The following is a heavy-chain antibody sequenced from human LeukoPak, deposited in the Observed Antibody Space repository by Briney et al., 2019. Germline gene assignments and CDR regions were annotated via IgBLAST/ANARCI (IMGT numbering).Heavy chain of an antibody. CDR2: ISSSSYI. D-gene: IGHD3-3*01. V-gene: IGHV3-21*01. J-gene: IGHJ6*03. Sequence: GGSLRLSCAASGFTFSSYSMNWVRQAPGKGLEWVSSISSSSYIYYADSVKGRFTISRDNAKNSLYLQMSSLRAEDTAVYYCAILEWPRYYYYMDVWGKGTAVTVSS. CDR1: GFTFSSYS. CDR3: AILEWPRYYYYMDV.